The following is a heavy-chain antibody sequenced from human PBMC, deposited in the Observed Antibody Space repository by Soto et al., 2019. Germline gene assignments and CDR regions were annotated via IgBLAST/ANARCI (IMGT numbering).Heavy chain of an antibody. CDR2: IDWDDDK. CDR3: ARTSALPLGYPHGMDV. D-gene: IGHD7-27*01. V-gene: IGHV2-70*13. J-gene: IGHJ6*02. CDR1: GFSLNSNGMC. Sequence: SGPTLVNPTQTLTLTCTFSGFSLNSNGMCVNWIRQPPGKALEWLAPIDWDDDKYYSTSLKTRLTVSRDTSKNQVVLTMTNMDPVDTATYYCARTSALPLGYPHGMDVWGQGTTVTVS.